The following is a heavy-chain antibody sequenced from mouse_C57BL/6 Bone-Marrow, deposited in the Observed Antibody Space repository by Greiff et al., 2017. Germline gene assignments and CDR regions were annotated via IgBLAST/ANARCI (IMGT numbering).Heavy chain of an antibody. Sequence: VQLQQSGAELVRPGASVKLSCTASGFNIKDDYMHWVKQRPEQGLEWIGWIDPAYGDTEYTSKFQGKATITADTSSNTAYLQLSSLTSEDTAIYDCTLGSFAYWGQGTLVTVSA. J-gene: IGHJ3*01. CDR1: GFNIKDDY. V-gene: IGHV14-4*01. CDR3: TLGSFAY. CDR2: IDPAYGDT.